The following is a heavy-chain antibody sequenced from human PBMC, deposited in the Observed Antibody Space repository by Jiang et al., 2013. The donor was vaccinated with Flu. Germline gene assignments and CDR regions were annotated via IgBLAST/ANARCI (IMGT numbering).Heavy chain of an antibody. V-gene: IGHV3-30*04. CDR2: ISYDGSNK. J-gene: IGHJ5*02. D-gene: IGHD3-16*01. CDR3: ARPRFSEGNWFDP. CDR1: GFTFSSYA. Sequence: LESGGGVVQPGRSLRLSCAASGFTFSSYAMHWVRQAPGKGLEWVAVISYDGSNKYYADSVKGRFTISRDNSKNTLYLQMNSLRAEDTAVYYCARPRFSEGNWFDPWGQGTLVTVSS.